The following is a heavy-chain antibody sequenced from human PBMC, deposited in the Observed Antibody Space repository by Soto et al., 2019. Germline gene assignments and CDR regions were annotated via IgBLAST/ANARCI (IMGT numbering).Heavy chain of an antibody. D-gene: IGHD2-8*01. CDR1: GFTFSDHY. CDR3: VRATNSNSYYYMDV. Sequence: EVYLVESGGGLVQPGGSLRLSCVASGFTFSDHYMDWVRQAPGKGLEWVGRTRNKAKSYTTEYAASAKGRFTISRDDSKNSVYLQMSSLKIEDTAVYFCVRATNSNSYYYMDVWGKGTTVTVSS. CDR2: TRNKAKSYTT. J-gene: IGHJ6*03. V-gene: IGHV3-72*01.